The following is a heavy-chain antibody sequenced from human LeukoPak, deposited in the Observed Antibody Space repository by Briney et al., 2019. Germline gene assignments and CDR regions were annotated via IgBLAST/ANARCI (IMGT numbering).Heavy chain of an antibody. Sequence: PSETLSLTCAVSGYAISSGYYWGWIRQPPGRGLEWIGSIYHSGSTYSNPSLKSPVTISVDTSKIQFSLKLSSVTAADTAVYYCARRPLELYNWFDPWGQGTLVTVSS. V-gene: IGHV4-38-2*01. CDR1: GYAISSGYY. CDR3: ARRPLELYNWFDP. CDR2: IYHSGST. D-gene: IGHD1-7*01. J-gene: IGHJ5*02.